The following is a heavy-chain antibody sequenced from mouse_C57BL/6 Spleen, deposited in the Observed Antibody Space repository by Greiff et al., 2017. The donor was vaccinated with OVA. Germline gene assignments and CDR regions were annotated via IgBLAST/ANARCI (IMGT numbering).Heavy chain of an antibody. CDR3: ARFTTVVATDYFDY. V-gene: IGHV5-4*03. CDR2: ISDGGSYT. D-gene: IGHD1-1*01. Sequence: EVMLVESGGGLVKPGGSLKLSCAASGFTFSSYAMSWVRQTPEKRLEWVATISDGGSYTYYPDNVKGRFTISRDNAKNNLYLQMSHLKSEDTAMYYCARFTTVVATDYFDYWGQGTTLTVSS. CDR1: GFTFSSYA. J-gene: IGHJ2*01.